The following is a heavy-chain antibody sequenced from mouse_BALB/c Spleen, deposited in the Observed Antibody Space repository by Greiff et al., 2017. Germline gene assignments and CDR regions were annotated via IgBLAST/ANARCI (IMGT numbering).Heavy chain of an antibody. J-gene: IGHJ2*01. CDR1: GFSLTSYD. V-gene: IGHV2-9-2*01. D-gene: IGHD1-1*01. CDR2: IWTGGGT. Sequence: QVQLQQSGPGLVAPSQSLSITCTVSGFSLTSYDISWIRQPPGKGLEWLGVIWTGGGTNYNSAFMSRLSISKDNSKSQVFLKMNSLQTDDTAIYYCVRSSYYYGSSSGYYFDYWGQGTTLTVAS. CDR3: VRSSYYYGSSSGYYFDY.